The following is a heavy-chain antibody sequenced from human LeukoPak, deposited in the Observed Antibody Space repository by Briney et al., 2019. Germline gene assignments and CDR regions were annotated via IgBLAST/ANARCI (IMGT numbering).Heavy chain of an antibody. J-gene: IGHJ5*02. D-gene: IGHD1-26*01. CDR1: GFTFSSYW. Sequence: GGSLRLSCAASGFTFSSYWMHWVRQGPGKGLVWVSRINNEGSSTSYADSVKGRFTISRDNAKNTLYLQMNSLRAEDTAVYYCARGTYGLRIDNWFDPWGQGTLVTVSS. CDR2: INNEGSST. V-gene: IGHV3-74*01. CDR3: ARGTYGLRIDNWFDP.